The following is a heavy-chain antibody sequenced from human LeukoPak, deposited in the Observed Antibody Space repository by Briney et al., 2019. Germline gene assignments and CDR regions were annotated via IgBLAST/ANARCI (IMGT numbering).Heavy chain of an antibody. J-gene: IGHJ6*03. CDR3: ARGQRVYYYYMDV. Sequence: GASVKVSCTASGGTFSSYAISWVRQAPGQGLEWMGGIIPIFGTANYAQKFQGRVTITTDESTSTAYMELSSLRSEDTAVYYCARGQRVYYYYMDVWGKGTTVTVSS. CDR2: IIPIFGTA. D-gene: IGHD6-13*01. V-gene: IGHV1-69*05. CDR1: GGTFSSYA.